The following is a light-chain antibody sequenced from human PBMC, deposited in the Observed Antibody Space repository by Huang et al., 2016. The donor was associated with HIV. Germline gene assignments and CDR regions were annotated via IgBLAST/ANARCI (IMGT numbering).Light chain of an antibody. V-gene: IGKV2-28*01. CDR2: LAA. CDR1: QVLLDSHYYNY. J-gene: IGKJ1*01. Sequence: IVMTQSPLFLSVSPGAPASISCTSSQVLLDSHYYNYLDWYRQKAGQSPQLLIYLAASRAAGVPVKFSGSGSGTNFTLKISGVEPEDAAIYYCMQALQTPRAFGQGTRLEIK. CDR3: MQALQTPRA.